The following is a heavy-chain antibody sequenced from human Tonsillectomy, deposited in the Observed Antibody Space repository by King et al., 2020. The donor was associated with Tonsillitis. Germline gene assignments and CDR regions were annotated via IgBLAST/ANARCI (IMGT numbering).Heavy chain of an antibody. CDR3: ARNFGSVSYDFAYDI. V-gene: IGHV4-59*08. D-gene: IGHD3-10*01. CDR2: IYYSGST. CDR1: GGSISSYY. Sequence: QLQESGPGLLKPSETLSLTCTVSGGSISSYYWSWIRQPPGKGLEWIGYIYYSGSTNYNPSLKSRVTISVDTSKNQFSLKLSSVAAADTVVFYCARNFGSVSYDFAYDIWGQGTMVTDSS. J-gene: IGHJ3*02.